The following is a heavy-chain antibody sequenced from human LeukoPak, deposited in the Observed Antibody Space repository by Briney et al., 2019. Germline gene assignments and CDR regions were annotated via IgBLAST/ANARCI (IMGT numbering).Heavy chain of an antibody. V-gene: IGHV7-4-1*02. J-gene: IGHJ6*02. Sequence: VASVKVSCKASGYTFTSFAMNWVRRAPGQGLEWMGWINTNTGNPTYAQGFTGRFVFSLDTSVNTAYLQISSLKAEDTAVYYCAGDQAYSSSRNYYYYGTDVWGQGTTVTVSS. CDR1: GYTFTSFA. CDR3: AGDQAYSSSRNYYYYGTDV. D-gene: IGHD6-13*01. CDR2: INTNTGNP.